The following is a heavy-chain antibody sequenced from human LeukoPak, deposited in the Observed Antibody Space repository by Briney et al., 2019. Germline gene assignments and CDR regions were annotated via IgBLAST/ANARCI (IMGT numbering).Heavy chain of an antibody. V-gene: IGHV4-34*01. D-gene: IGHD5-18*01. CDR2: INHSGST. Sequence: PSETLSLTCAVYGGSFSGYYWSWIRQPPGKGLEWIGEINHSGSTNYNPSLKSRVTISVDTSKNQFSLKLSSVTAADTAMYYCARGLWDTAMVTVDCWGQGTLVTVSS. J-gene: IGHJ4*02. CDR3: ARGLWDTAMVTVDC. CDR1: GGSFSGYY.